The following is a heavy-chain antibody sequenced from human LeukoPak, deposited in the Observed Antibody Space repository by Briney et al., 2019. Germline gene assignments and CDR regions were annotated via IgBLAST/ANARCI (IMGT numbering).Heavy chain of an antibody. CDR1: GFTFSSYA. V-gene: IGHV3-30*04. CDR3: AKVPRSGYFDWLPDY. D-gene: IGHD3-9*01. J-gene: IGHJ4*02. CDR2: ISYDGSNK. Sequence: GGSLRLSCAASGFTFSSYAMHWVRQAPGKGLEWVAVISYDGSNKYYADSVKGRFTISRDNSKNTLYLQMNSLRAEDTAVYYCAKVPRSGYFDWLPDYWGQGTLVTVSS.